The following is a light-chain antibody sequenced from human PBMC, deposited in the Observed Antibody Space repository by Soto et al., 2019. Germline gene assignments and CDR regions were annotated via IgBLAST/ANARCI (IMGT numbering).Light chain of an antibody. J-gene: IGKJ5*01. Sequence: EIVLTQSPGTLSLSPGERATLSCRASQSVSSSYLAWYQQKPGQAPMLLIYGTSSRATGIPARFSGSGTGTEFTLTISSLEPDDFAVYYCQQYGSSPNTFGQGTRLEIK. CDR1: QSVSSSY. CDR3: QQYGSSPNT. V-gene: IGKV3-20*01. CDR2: GTS.